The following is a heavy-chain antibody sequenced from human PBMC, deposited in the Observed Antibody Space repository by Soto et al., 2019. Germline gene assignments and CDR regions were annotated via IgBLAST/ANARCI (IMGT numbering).Heavy chain of an antibody. V-gene: IGHV3-21*01. J-gene: IGHJ5*01. CDR2: ISSSSTYI. CDR3: ARSPVEIVATSLYWFDS. Sequence: EVQLVESGGGLVKPGGSLRLSCAASGFTFSSYSMNWVRQAPGKGLEWVSSISSSSTYIYYADSVKGRFTISRDNAKNSLYLHMNSLRVEDTAVYYCARSPVEIVATSLYWFDSWGQGTLVTVSS. CDR1: GFTFSSYS. D-gene: IGHD5-12*01.